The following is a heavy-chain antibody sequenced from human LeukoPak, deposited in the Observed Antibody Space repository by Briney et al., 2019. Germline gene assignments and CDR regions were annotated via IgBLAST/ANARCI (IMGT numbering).Heavy chain of an antibody. Sequence: GGSLRLSCAASGFTFDDYAMHWVRQAPGKGLEWVSGISWNSGSIGYADSVKGRFTISRDNSKNTLYLQMNSLRAEDTAVYYRARDQGGSYYGRYFDYWGQGTLVTVSS. D-gene: IGHD1-26*01. CDR3: ARDQGGSYYGRYFDY. CDR2: ISWNSGSI. J-gene: IGHJ4*02. V-gene: IGHV3-9*01. CDR1: GFTFDDYA.